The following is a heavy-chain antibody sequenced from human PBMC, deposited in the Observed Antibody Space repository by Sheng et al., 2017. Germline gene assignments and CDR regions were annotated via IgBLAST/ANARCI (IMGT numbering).Heavy chain of an antibody. D-gene: IGHD3-3*01. CDR2: IRYDGSNK. J-gene: IGHJ6*03. V-gene: IGHV3-30*02. Sequence: QVQLVESGGGVVQPGGSLRLSCAASGFTFSSYGMHWVRQAPGKGLEWVAFIRYDGSNKYYADSVKGRFTISRDNSKNTLYLQMNSLRAEDTAVYYCATGPLVRFLEWLLYPSYMDVWGKGTTVTVSS. CDR1: GFTFSSYG. CDR3: ATGPLVRFLEWLLYPSYMDV.